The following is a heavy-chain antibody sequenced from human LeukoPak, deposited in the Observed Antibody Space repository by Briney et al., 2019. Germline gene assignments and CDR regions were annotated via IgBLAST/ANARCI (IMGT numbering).Heavy chain of an antibody. CDR3: AKLSGSASCCEDY. Sequence: PGGSLRLSCAASGFTFNNYGMSWVRQAPGRGLEWVSTISGGNTYHADSVKGRFTISRDNSKNTLYLQMNSLRAEDTAVYYCAKLSGSASCCEDYWGQGTLVTVSS. V-gene: IGHV3-23*01. J-gene: IGHJ4*02. CDR1: GFTFNNYG. CDR2: ISGGNT. D-gene: IGHD2-2*01.